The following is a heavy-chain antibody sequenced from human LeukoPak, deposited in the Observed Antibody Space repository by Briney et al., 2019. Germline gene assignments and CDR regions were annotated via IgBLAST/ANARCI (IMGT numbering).Heavy chain of an antibody. D-gene: IGHD2-2*01. CDR2: IYHSGST. CDR1: GGSISSSSYY. V-gene: IGHV4-39*01. J-gene: IGHJ3*02. Sequence: PSETLSLTCTVSGGSISSSSYYWGWIRQPPGKGLEWIGSIYHSGSTYYNPSLKSRVTISVDTSKKQFSLKLSSVTAADTAVYYCSRYLSRYCGSTSCYLGAFNIGGWGKMVTVTS. CDR3: SRYLSRYCGSTSCYLGAFNI.